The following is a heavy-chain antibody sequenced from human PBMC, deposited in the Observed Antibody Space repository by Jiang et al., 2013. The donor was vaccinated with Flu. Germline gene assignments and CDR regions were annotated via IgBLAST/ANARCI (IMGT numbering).Heavy chain of an antibody. Sequence: PGLVKPSETLSLICTVSGGSISSSSYSWGWIRQPPGKGLEWIGSIYYSGNTYYNPSLKSRVTMSVDTSKNQFSLKLSSVTAADTAVYYCARQRNTYVLDYWGQGTLVSVSS. D-gene: IGHD3-10*02. V-gene: IGHV4-39*01. J-gene: IGHJ4*02. CDR3: ARQRNTYVLDY. CDR1: GGSISSSSYS. CDR2: IYYSGNT.